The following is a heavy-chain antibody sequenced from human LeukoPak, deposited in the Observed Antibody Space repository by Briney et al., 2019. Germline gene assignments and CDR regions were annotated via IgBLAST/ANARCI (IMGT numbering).Heavy chain of an antibody. J-gene: IGHJ6*02. V-gene: IGHV3-21*01. CDR1: GFTFSSYS. Sequence: GGSLRLSCAASGFTFSSYSMNWVRQAPGKGLEWISSISSSSSYIYYADSVKGRFTISRDNAKNSLYLQMNSLRAEDTAVYYCARDGYCTNGVCYPHGMDVWGQGTTVTVSS. CDR3: ARDGYCTNGVCYPHGMDV. D-gene: IGHD2-8*01. CDR2: ISSSSSYI.